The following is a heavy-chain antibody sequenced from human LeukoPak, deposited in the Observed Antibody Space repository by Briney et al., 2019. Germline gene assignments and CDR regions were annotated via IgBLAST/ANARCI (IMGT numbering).Heavy chain of an antibody. CDR3: ARDSSGWYGWGVY. CDR2: IIPIFGTA. J-gene: IGHJ4*02. V-gene: IGHV1-69*13. Sequence: GASVKVSCKASGYTFTSYGISWVRQAPGQGLEWMGGIIPIFGTANYAQKFQGRVTITADESTSTTYMELSSLRSEDTAVYYCARDSSGWYGWGVYWGQGTLVTVSS. D-gene: IGHD6-19*01. CDR1: GYTFTSYG.